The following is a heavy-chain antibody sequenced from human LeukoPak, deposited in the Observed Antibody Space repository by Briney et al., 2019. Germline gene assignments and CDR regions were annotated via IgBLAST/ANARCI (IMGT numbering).Heavy chain of an antibody. V-gene: IGHV4-59*01. D-gene: IGHD6-13*01. CDR1: GGSISRYY. J-gene: IGHJ4*02. CDR3: ARAGTSSWYLDY. Sequence: SETLSLTCTVSGGSISRYYWSWIRQPPGKGLEWIGYIYYSGSTNYNPSLKSRVTISVDTSKNQFSLKLTSVTAADTAVYYCARAGTSSWYLDYWGKGTLVTASS. CDR2: IYYSGST.